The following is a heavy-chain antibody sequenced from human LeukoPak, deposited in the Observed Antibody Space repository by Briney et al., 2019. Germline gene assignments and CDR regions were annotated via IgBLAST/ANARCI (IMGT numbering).Heavy chain of an antibody. Sequence: SETLSLTCTVSGYSISSGYYWGWIRQPPGKGLEWIGSVYHSGSTYYNPSLKSRVTISVDTSKNQFSLKLSSVTAADTAVYYCARVADRYYYDSSGPLGYFDYWGQGTLVTVSS. CDR1: GYSISSGYY. CDR2: VYHSGST. V-gene: IGHV4-38-2*02. CDR3: ARVADRYYYDSSGPLGYFDY. D-gene: IGHD3-22*01. J-gene: IGHJ4*02.